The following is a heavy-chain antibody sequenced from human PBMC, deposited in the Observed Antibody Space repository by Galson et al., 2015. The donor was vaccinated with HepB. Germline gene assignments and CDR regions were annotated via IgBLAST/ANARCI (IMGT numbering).Heavy chain of an antibody. CDR1: GYTFSSHY. CDR3: ARDRIVGTSGMDY. Sequence: SVKVSCKASGYTFSSHYIHWVRQAPGQGLEWMGVINPNGGSTTYAQKFQGRITMTGDTSTSTAYMELSSLRSEDTAVYYCARDRIVGTSGMDYWGQGTLVTVSS. D-gene: IGHD1-26*01. CDR2: INPNGGST. V-gene: IGHV1-46*03. J-gene: IGHJ4*02.